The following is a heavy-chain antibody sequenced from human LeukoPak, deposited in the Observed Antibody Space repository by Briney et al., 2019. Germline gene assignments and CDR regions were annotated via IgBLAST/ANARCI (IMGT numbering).Heavy chain of an antibody. Sequence: GGSLRLSCAASGFPFSSYAMSWVRQAPGKGLEWVSAISGSGGSTYYADSVKGRFTISRDNSKNTLYLQMNSLRAEDTAVYYCAKDSSSWYGGGFDYWGQGTLVTVSS. V-gene: IGHV3-23*01. CDR2: ISGSGGST. CDR1: GFPFSSYA. J-gene: IGHJ4*02. CDR3: AKDSSSWYGGGFDY. D-gene: IGHD6-13*01.